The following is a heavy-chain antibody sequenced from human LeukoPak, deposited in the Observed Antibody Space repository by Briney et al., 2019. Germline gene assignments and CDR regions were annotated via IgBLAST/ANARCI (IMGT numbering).Heavy chain of an antibody. CDR2: IYHSGST. V-gene: IGHV4-59*01. CDR1: GGSISNFY. J-gene: IGHJ4*02. D-gene: IGHD4-17*01. CDR3: ARGCYGAVTFDY. Sequence: PSETLSLTCTVSGGSISNFYWSWIRQPPGKGLEWIGYIYHSGSTSYNLSLKSRVTVSVDTSKNQFSLKLTSVTAADTAVYYCARGCYGAVTFDYWGQGTLVTVSS.